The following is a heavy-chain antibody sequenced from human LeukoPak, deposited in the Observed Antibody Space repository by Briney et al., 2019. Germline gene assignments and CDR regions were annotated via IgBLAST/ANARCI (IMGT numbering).Heavy chain of an antibody. CDR2: IYPGDSDT. Sequence: GESLKISCKGSGYSFTSYWIGWVRQMPGKGLEGMGIIYPGDSDTRYSPYFQGQVTISADKSISTAYLQWSSLKASDTAMYYCARQSLYSLAAASYDFDYWGQGTLVTVSS. V-gene: IGHV5-51*01. D-gene: IGHD6-13*01. CDR1: GYSFTSYW. CDR3: ARQSLYSLAAASYDFDY. J-gene: IGHJ4*02.